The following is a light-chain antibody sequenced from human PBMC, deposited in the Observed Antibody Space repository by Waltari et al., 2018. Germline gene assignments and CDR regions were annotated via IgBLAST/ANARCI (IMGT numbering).Light chain of an antibody. Sequence: QSALTQPPSASGSPGQSVAISCPATRSDLGRYTLVSLYQQDPGKAPKLIVYDVTKRPSGVPDRFSGSKSGNTASLIVSGLQAGDEADYYCSSYAGSGTVVFGGGTKLTVL. CDR2: DVT. J-gene: IGLJ2*01. CDR1: RSDLGRYTL. V-gene: IGLV2-8*01. CDR3: SSYAGSGTVV.